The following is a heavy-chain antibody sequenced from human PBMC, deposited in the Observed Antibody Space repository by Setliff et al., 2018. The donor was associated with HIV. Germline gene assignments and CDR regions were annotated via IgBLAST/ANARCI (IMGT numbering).Heavy chain of an antibody. V-gene: IGHV4-59*01. CDR3: ARGNYYASGLDY. CDR2: MYYGGST. J-gene: IGHJ4*02. CDR1: GGSFRVYY. Sequence: SETLSLTCTVSGGSFRVYYWTWVRQPPGKGLEWIGNMYYGGSTNSNPSLKSRVTMSIDASKNQFSLNLRSVTAADTATYYCARGNYYASGLDYWGQGTLGTVSS. D-gene: IGHD3-10*01.